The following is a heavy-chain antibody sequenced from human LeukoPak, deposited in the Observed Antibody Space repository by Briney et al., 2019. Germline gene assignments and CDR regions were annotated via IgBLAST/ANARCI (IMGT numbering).Heavy chain of an antibody. CDR1: GFTVSSNY. V-gene: IGHV3-66*01. CDR2: IYSGGST. Sequence: GGSLRLSCAASGFTVSSNYMSWVRQAPGKGLEWVSVIYSGGSTYYADSVKGRFTISRDNSKNTLYLQMNSLRAEDTAVYYCARDFDSSSWYGSWGEGTIVTVSS. CDR3: ARDFDSSSWYGS. J-gene: IGHJ3*01. D-gene: IGHD6-13*01.